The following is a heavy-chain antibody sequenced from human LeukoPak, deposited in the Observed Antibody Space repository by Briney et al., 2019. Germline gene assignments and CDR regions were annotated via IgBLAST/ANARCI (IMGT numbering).Heavy chain of an antibody. CDR1: GFTFSSYA. D-gene: IGHD1-7*01. Sequence: PGGSLRLSCAASGFTFSSYAMSWVRQAPGKGLEWVSAISGSGDSTYYADSVKGRLTISRDNSKNTLHLQMNSLRAEDTAVYYCAKDRARGGTTDFDYWGQGTLVTVSS. J-gene: IGHJ4*02. V-gene: IGHV3-23*01. CDR2: ISGSGDST. CDR3: AKDRARGGTTDFDY.